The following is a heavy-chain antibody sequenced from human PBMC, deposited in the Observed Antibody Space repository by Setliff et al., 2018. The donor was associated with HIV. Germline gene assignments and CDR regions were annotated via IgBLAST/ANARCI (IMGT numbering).Heavy chain of an antibody. Sequence: PGGSLRLSCAASGFTFSDYYMSWIRQAPGKGLEWVSYISSGSSTIYYADSVKGRFTISRDNAKNSLYLQMNSLRAEDTAVYYCARDHGYSYGTIDYWGQGTLVTVSS. CDR1: GFTFSDYY. D-gene: IGHD5-18*01. V-gene: IGHV3-11*04. CDR3: ARDHGYSYGTIDY. CDR2: ISSGSSTI. J-gene: IGHJ4*02.